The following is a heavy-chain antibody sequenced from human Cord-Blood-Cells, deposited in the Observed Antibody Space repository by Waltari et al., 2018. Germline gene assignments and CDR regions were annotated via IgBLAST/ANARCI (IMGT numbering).Heavy chain of an antibody. J-gene: IGHJ4*02. CDR1: GFTFSSYA. Sequence: QVQLVESGGGVVQPGRSLRLSCAASGFTFSSYAMDWVRQAPGKGLEWVAVISYDGSNKYYADSVKGRFTISRDNSKNTLYLQMNSLRAEDTAVYYCARDEITMVRGVMGYWGQGTLVTVSS. CDR3: ARDEITMVRGVMGY. V-gene: IGHV3-30*04. CDR2: ISYDGSNK. D-gene: IGHD3-10*01.